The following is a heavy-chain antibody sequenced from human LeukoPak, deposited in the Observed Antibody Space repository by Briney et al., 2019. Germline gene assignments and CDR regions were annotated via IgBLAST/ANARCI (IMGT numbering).Heavy chain of an antibody. Sequence: GGSLRLSCTASGFTFGDHAMTWVRQAPGKGPEWVGLIRSKAYGGTTEYAASVKGRFTISRDDSKSIAYLQMNSLKTEDTAVYYCTSLHYYNNRRYFDYWGQGTLVTVSS. CDR2: IRSKAYGGTT. J-gene: IGHJ4*02. CDR3: TSLHYYNNRRYFDY. CDR1: GFTFGDHA. D-gene: IGHD3-22*01. V-gene: IGHV3-49*04.